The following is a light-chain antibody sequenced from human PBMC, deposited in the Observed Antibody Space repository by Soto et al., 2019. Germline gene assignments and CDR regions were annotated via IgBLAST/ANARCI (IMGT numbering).Light chain of an antibody. CDR3: QRYGSSWT. Sequence: EIVLTQSPGTLSLSPGERATLSCRASQSVSSSYLAWYQQKPGQAPRLLIYGASSRATGIPDRFSGRGSGTEFNLSISGREAEDGAVGYCQRYGSSWTLGQGTKVEIK. J-gene: IGKJ1*01. CDR2: GAS. CDR1: QSVSSSY. V-gene: IGKV3-20*01.